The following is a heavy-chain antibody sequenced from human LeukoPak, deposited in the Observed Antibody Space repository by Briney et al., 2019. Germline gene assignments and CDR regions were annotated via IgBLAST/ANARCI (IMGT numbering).Heavy chain of an antibody. CDR2: IPSDGSYT. CDR3: AKDRYGDYGPFDN. CDR1: GFNFNSHG. V-gene: IGHV3-30*18. Sequence: GGSLRLSCAASGFNFNSHGMHWVRQAPGKGLEWVALIPSDGSYTYYADSVKGRFTISRDNSKNTLSLQMNSVRPDDTAVYYCAKDRYGDYGPFDNWGQGTMVTVSS. D-gene: IGHD4-17*01. J-gene: IGHJ3*02.